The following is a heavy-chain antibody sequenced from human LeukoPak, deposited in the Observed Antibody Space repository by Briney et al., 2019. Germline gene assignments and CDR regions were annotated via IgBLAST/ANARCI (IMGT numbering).Heavy chain of an antibody. V-gene: IGHV3-21*01. CDR2: ISDSSRHI. D-gene: IGHD4-17*01. CDR1: GFTFSRYS. Sequence: PGGSLRLSCAASGFTFSRYSVNWVRQAPGKGLEWVSCISDSSRHIYYADSVKGRFTISRDNAKSSASLQMNSLRVDDTALYYCARAYTNGDYLDYWGQGTLVTVSS. J-gene: IGHJ4*02. CDR3: ARAYTNGDYLDY.